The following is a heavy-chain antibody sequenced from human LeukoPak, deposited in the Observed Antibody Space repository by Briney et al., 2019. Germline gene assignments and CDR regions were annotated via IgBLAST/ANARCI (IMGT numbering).Heavy chain of an antibody. D-gene: IGHD1-26*01. Sequence: SETLSLTCTVSGGSISSSSYYWGWIRQPPGKGLEWIGTIYYSGSTYYSPSLKSRVTIFVDTSKNQFSLKLSSVTAADTAVYYCARHIGGSSNFDYWGQGTLVTVSS. CDR3: ARHIGGSSNFDY. CDR2: IYYSGST. J-gene: IGHJ4*02. V-gene: IGHV4-39*01. CDR1: GGSISSSSYY.